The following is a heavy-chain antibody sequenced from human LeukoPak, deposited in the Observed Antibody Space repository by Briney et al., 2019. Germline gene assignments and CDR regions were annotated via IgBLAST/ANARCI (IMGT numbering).Heavy chain of an antibody. D-gene: IGHD5-24*01. J-gene: IGHJ4*02. CDR1: GGSISSGSYY. Sequence: SETLSLTCTVSGGSISSGSYYWGWIRQPPGKGLEWIGSIYYSGSSYYNPSLKSRVTISVDTSKNQFSLKLSSVTAADTAVYYCARRAHNSVYFDYWGQGTLVTVSS. V-gene: IGHV4-39*01. CDR3: ARRAHNSVYFDY. CDR2: IYYSGSS.